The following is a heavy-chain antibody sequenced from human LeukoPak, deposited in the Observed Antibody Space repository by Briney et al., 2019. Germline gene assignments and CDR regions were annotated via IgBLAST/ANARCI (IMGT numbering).Heavy chain of an antibody. J-gene: IGHJ4*02. D-gene: IGHD6-19*01. Sequence: SETLSFTCTVSGGSISSGGYYWSWIRQHPGKGLEWIGYIYYSGSTYYNPSLKSRVTISVDTSKNQFSLKLSSVTAADTAVYYCAREVAVAGTPYYFDYWGQGTLVTVSS. CDR1: GGSISSGGYY. V-gene: IGHV4-31*03. CDR3: AREVAVAGTPYYFDY. CDR2: IYYSGST.